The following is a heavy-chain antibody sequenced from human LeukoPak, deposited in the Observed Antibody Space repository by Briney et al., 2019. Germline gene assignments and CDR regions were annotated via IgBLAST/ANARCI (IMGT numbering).Heavy chain of an antibody. J-gene: IGHJ3*02. D-gene: IGHD3-10*01. CDR3: ARDLTMVRGVIITNAFDI. CDR2: INWNGGST. Sequence: GGSLRLSCAASGFTFDDYGMSWVRQAPGKGLEWVSGINWNGGSTGYADSVKGRFTTSRDNAKNSLYLQMNSLRAEDTALYYCARDLTMVRGVIITNAFDIWGQGTMVTVSS. CDR1: GFTFDDYG. V-gene: IGHV3-20*04.